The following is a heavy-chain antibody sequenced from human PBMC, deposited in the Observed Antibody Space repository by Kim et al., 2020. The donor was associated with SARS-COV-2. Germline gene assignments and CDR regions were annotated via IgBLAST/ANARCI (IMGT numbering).Heavy chain of an antibody. CDR3: ARQRGGSSWVDP. CDR2: IYYSGSA. J-gene: IGHJ5*02. Sequence: SETLSLTCTVSTGSISSHIYYWAWIRQPPGKGLEWIGNIYYSGSAYHNPSLKSRVTISVDTSKNQFSLRLSSVTAADTAVYYCARQRGGSSWVDPWGQGTLVTVSS. V-gene: IGHV4-39*01. D-gene: IGHD6-13*01. CDR1: TGSISSHIYY.